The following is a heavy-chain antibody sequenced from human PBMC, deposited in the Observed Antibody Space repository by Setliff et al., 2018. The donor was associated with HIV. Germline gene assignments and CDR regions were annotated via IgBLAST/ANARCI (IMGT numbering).Heavy chain of an antibody. V-gene: IGHV4-39*01. J-gene: IGHJ6*03. CDR3: ARGLSSTASPYFYYYYMGV. D-gene: IGHD2-2*01. Sequence: SETLSLTCTVSGGSISSSSYYWGWIRQPPGKGLEWIGSIYYSGTTYYNPSLKSRVTISVDTSKNQFSLKLSSVTAADTAVYYCARGLSSTASPYFYYYYMGVWGKGTTVTVSS. CDR1: GGSISSSSYY. CDR2: IYYSGTT.